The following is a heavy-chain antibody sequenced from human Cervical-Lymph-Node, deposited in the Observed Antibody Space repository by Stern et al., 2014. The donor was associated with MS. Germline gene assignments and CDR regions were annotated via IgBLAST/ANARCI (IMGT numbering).Heavy chain of an antibody. CDR2: INPSGAT. V-gene: IGHV1-46*02. CDR1: EYTHNNYL. CDR3: AVRYCSGGRCYSVPDV. J-gene: IGHJ6*02. D-gene: IGHD2-15*01. Sequence: VQLVESGSEVKKPGASVKVSCKASEYTHNNYLIHWVRQAPGKRPDLNGVINPSGATNYAQKVQDRVTMTTDASTSTFYMELSRLRSEDTAVYYCAVRYCSGGRCYSVPDVWGQGTTVIVSS.